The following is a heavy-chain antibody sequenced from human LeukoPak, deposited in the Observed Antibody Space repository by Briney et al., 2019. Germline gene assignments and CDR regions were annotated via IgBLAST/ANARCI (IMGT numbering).Heavy chain of an antibody. CDR3: ADMKWELHHAFDI. V-gene: IGHV1-24*01. CDR1: GYTLTELS. D-gene: IGHD1-26*01. CDR2: FDPEDGET. Sequence: ASVKVSCKVSGYTLTELSMHWVRRAPGKGLEWMGGFDPEDGETIYAQKFQGRVTMTEDTSTDTAYMELSSLRSEDTAVYYCADMKWELHHAFDIWGQGTMVTVSS. J-gene: IGHJ3*02.